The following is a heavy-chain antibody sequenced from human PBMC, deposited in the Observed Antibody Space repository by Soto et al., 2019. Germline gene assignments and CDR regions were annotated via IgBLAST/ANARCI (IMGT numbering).Heavy chain of an antibody. V-gene: IGHV3-74*01. CDR2: INGDGSTT. CDR1: GFNFNTFW. Sequence: GGSLRLSCAASGFNFNTFWMHWVRQTPEKGLVWVSRINGDGSTTIYADSVKGRFTISRDNAENTVYLQMNSLRAEDTAVYFCARGAVPYYYYYMDVWGKGTTVTVSS. J-gene: IGHJ6*03. CDR3: ARGAVPYYYYYMDV. D-gene: IGHD6-19*01.